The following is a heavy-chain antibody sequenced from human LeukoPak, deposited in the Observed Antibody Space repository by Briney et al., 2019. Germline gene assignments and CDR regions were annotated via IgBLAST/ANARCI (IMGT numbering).Heavy chain of an antibody. J-gene: IGHJ4*02. CDR2: INHSGST. CDR1: GGSFSGYY. D-gene: IGHD6-6*01. V-gene: IGHV4-34*01. Sequence: SETLSLTCAVYGGSFSGYYWSWIRQPPGKGLEWIGEINHSGSTNYNPSLKSRVTISVDTSKNQFSLKLSSVTAADTAVYYCARGRIGGSSSPFAYWGQGTLVTVSS. CDR3: ARGRIGGSSSPFAY.